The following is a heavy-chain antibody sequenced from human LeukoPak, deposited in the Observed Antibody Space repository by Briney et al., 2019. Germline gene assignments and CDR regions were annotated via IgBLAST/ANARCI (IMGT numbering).Heavy chain of an antibody. CDR1: GGSISSYY. D-gene: IGHD3-10*01. J-gene: IGHJ3*02. V-gene: IGHV4-59*01. CDR3: ARGALILWFGEVGAFDI. Sequence: SETLSLTCTVSGGSISSYYWSWIRQPPGKGLEWIGYIYYSGSTNYNPSLKSRVTISVDTSKNQFSLKLSSVTAADTAVYYCARGALILWFGEVGAFDIWGQGTVVTVSS. CDR2: IYYSGST.